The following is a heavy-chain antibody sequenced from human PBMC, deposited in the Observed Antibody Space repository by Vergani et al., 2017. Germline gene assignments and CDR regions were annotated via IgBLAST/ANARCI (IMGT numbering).Heavy chain of an antibody. CDR3: ARERGRGYYYLGFDP. V-gene: IGHV4-61*02. D-gene: IGHD3-22*01. CDR2: IYTSGST. J-gene: IGHJ5*02. CDR1: GGSISSGSYY. Sequence: QVQLQESGPGLVKPSQTLSLTCTVSGGSISSGSYYWSWIRQPAGKGLEWIGRIYTSGSTNYNPSLKSRVTISVDTSKNQFSLKLSSGTAADTAVYYCARERGRGYYYLGFDPWGQGTMVTVSS.